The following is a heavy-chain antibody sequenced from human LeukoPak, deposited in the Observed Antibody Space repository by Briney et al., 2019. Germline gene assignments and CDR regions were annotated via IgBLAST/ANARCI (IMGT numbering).Heavy chain of an antibody. CDR1: GYTFINYG. D-gene: IGHD2-15*01. CDR2: ISAYNSNT. J-gene: IGHJ6*03. V-gene: IGHV1-18*01. Sequence: ASVKVSCKASGYTFINYGISWVRQAPGQGLEWMGWISAYNSNTNYAQKLQGRVTMTTDTSTSTAYMELRSLRSDDTAVYYCARGVVAATFYYYMDVWGKGTTVTVSS. CDR3: ARGVVAATFYYYMDV.